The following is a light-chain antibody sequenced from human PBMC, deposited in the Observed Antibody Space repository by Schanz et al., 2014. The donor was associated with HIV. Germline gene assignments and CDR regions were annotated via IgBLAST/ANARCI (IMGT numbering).Light chain of an antibody. CDR1: QSISTF. Sequence: DIQMTQSPSPLSASVGDRVTISCRASQSISTFLNWYQQKPGKAPKLLIHAASSLQSGVPSRFSGNVSGTDFTLTVSCLQSDDFATYYCQQYHSYPPTFGQGTKVEIK. CDR3: QQYHSYPPT. CDR2: AAS. J-gene: IGKJ1*01. V-gene: IGKV1-39*01.